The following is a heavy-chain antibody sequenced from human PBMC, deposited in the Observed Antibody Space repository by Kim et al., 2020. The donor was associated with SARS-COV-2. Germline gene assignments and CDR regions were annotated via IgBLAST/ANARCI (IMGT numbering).Heavy chain of an antibody. D-gene: IGHD2-15*01. CDR3: ATLLPYCSGGSCHIIWSNWFDP. V-gene: IGHV1-24*01. CDR2: FDPEDGET. Sequence: ASVKVSCKVSGYTLTELSMHWVRQAPGKGLEWMGGFDPEDGETIYAQKFQGRVTMTEDTSTDTAYMELSSLRSEDTAVYYCATLLPYCSGGSCHIIWSNWFDPWGQGTLVTVSS. J-gene: IGHJ5*02. CDR1: GYTLTELS.